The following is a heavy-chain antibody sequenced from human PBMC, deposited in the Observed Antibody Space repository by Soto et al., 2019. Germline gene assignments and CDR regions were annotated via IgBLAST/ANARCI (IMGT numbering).Heavy chain of an antibody. Sequence: PSETLSLTCAVYGGSFSGYYWSWIRQPPGKGREWIGEINHSGSTNYNPSLKSRVTMSVDTSKNQFSLRLRSVTAADTAIYYCATRITVFGLLIPPFDPWGQGTQVTVPQ. J-gene: IGHJ5*02. CDR3: ATRITVFGLLIPPFDP. CDR2: INHSGST. CDR1: GGSFSGYY. D-gene: IGHD3-3*01. V-gene: IGHV4-34*01.